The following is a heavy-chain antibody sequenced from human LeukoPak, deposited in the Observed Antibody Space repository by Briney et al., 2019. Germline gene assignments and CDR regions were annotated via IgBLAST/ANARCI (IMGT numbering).Heavy chain of an antibody. D-gene: IGHD5-24*01. V-gene: IGHV3-9*01. CDR2: ISWNSGSI. CDR1: GFTFDDYA. J-gene: IGHJ4*02. Sequence: GGSLRLSCAASGFTFDDYAMHWVRQAPGKGLEWVSGISWNSGSIGYADSVEGRFTISRDNAKNSLYLQMNSLRAEDTALYYCAKARRDGYNGLYFDYWGQGTLVTVSS. CDR3: AKARRDGYNGLYFDY.